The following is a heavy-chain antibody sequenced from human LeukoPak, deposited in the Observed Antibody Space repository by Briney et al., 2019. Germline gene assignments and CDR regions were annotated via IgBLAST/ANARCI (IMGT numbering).Heavy chain of an antibody. Sequence: GASVKVSCKASGYTFTGYYMHWVRQAPGQGLEWMGWINPNSGGTNYAQKFQGRVTMTRDTSISTAYMELSRLRSDDTAVYYCARAKFPGEQQLVLFDYWGQGTLVTVSS. V-gene: IGHV1-2*02. D-gene: IGHD6-13*01. CDR1: GYTFTGYY. J-gene: IGHJ4*02. CDR3: ARAKFPGEQQLVLFDY. CDR2: INPNSGGT.